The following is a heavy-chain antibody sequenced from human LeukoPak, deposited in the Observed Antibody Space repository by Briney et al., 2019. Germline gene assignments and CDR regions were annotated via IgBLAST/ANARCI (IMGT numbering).Heavy chain of an antibody. J-gene: IGHJ4*02. D-gene: IGHD3-16*02. Sequence: ASVKVSCKASGYTFTGYYMHWVRQAPGQGLEWMGRINPNSGGTNYAQKFQGRVTMTRDTSISTAYMELSRLRSDDTAVYYCATIDYVWGSYRHTVFDYWGQGTLVTVSS. V-gene: IGHV1-2*06. CDR1: GYTFTGYY. CDR3: ATIDYVWGSYRHTVFDY. CDR2: INPNSGGT.